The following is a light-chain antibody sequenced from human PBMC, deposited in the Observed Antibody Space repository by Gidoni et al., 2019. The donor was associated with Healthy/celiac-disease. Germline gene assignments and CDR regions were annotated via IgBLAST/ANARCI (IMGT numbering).Light chain of an antibody. J-gene: IGKJ4*01. V-gene: IGKV3-20*01. Sequence: EIVLTQSPGTLSLSPGERATLSCRASESVSSSYLDWYQQKPGQAPRLLIYGASSRATGIPDRFSGSGSGTDFTLTISRLEPEDFAVYYCQQYGSSFFFGGGTKVEIK. CDR2: GAS. CDR1: ESVSSSY. CDR3: QQYGSSFF.